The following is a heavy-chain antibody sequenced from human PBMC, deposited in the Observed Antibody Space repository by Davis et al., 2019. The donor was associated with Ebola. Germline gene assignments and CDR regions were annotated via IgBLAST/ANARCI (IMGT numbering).Heavy chain of an antibody. CDR1: GFTFSSYS. J-gene: IGHJ4*02. CDR2: ISRHGNYM. D-gene: IGHD1/OR15-1a*01. Sequence: GESLKISCAASGFTFSSYSMNWVRQAPGKGLEWVSSISRHGNYMYYTDSVKGRFIISRDDAKNSLFLQMNSLRVEDTGVYYCARDPSVTGTLTKHDYWGQGTLVTVSS. V-gene: IGHV3-21*01. CDR3: ARDPSVTGTLTKHDY.